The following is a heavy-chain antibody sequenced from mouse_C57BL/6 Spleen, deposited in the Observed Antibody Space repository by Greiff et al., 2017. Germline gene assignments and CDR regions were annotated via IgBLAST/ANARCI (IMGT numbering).Heavy chain of an antibody. D-gene: IGHD6-1*01. V-gene: IGHV5-15*01. CDR2: ISNLAYSI. J-gene: IGHJ4*01. Sequence: EVKLMESGGGLVQPGGSLTLSCAASGFTFSDYGMAWVRQAPRKGPEWLAFISNLAYSIYYANTVTGRFTISRENAKDTLYLEMSSLESEDTAMYYCARQCPLSVDYWGQGTSVTVSS. CDR3: ARQCPLSVDY. CDR1: GFTFSDYG.